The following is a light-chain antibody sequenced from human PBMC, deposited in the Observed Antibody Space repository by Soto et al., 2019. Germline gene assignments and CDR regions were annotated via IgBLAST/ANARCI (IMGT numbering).Light chain of an antibody. CDR1: QGISSY. V-gene: IGKV1-9*01. Sequence: DIQLTQTPSFLSASVGGRVTITCRASQGISSYLAWYQQKPGKAPKLLIYAASTLQSGVPSRFSGSGSGTEFTLTLSSLQLEDFATYYCQQLNSYPVTFGQGTKVEIK. CDR2: AAS. J-gene: IGKJ1*01. CDR3: QQLNSYPVT.